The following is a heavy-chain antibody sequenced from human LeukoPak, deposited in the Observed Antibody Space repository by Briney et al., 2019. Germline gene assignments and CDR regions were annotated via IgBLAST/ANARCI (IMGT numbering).Heavy chain of an antibody. Sequence: SVKASCKASGFTFSQSAMKWVRQARGQRLEWIGWIVVGSGNTNYAQKFQERVTITRDMSTSTAYMELSSLRSEDTAVYYCAADRIAVAGYWYFDLWGRGTLVTVSS. D-gene: IGHD6-19*01. V-gene: IGHV1-58*02. J-gene: IGHJ2*01. CDR2: IVVGSGNT. CDR3: AADRIAVAGYWYFDL. CDR1: GFTFSQSA.